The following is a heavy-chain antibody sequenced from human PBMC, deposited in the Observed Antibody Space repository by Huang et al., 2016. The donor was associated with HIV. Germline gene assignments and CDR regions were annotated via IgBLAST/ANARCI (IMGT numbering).Heavy chain of an antibody. D-gene: IGHD3-10*01. CDR1: GFSFSDSG. CDR2: ISYDGRNK. Sequence: QAQLVESGGGVVEPGRSLRVSCADSGFSFSDSGMDWVRQAPGKGLEWVAVISYDGRNKFYADSVKGRFTISRDNSKNTVYLQMNSLRAGDTAVYYCAKDRRAYYYGSGIEYWGQGARVTVSS. CDR3: AKDRRAYYYGSGIEY. V-gene: IGHV3-30*18. J-gene: IGHJ4*02.